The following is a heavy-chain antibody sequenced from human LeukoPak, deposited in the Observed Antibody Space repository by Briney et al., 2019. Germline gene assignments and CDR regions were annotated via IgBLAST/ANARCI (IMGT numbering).Heavy chain of an antibody. D-gene: IGHD3-3*01. V-gene: IGHV1-69*05. CDR1: GGTFSNYA. J-gene: IGHJ6*03. CDR2: IIPIFGTA. Sequence: SVKVSCKASGGTFSNYAISWVRQAPGQGLEWMGGIIPIFGTANYAQKLQDRVTLSMEESTSTAYMELSSLRSGDTAVYYCARGPTDYDFWSGYSKKYYYYMDVWGTGTTVTVSS. CDR3: ARGPTDYDFWSGYSKKYYYYMDV.